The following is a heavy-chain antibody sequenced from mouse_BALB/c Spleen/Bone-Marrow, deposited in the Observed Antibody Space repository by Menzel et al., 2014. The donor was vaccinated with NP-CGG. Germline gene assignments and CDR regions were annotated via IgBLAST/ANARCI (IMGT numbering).Heavy chain of an antibody. CDR1: GFAFSSYT. V-gene: IGHV5-9*03. J-gene: IGHJ2*01. D-gene: IGHD2-10*02. CDR2: ISSGGGNT. Sequence: EVKLVESGGGLVKPGGSLKLSCAASGFAFSSYTMSWVRQTPEKRLEWVATISSGGGNTYYPDSVKGRFTISRDNAKNNLYLQMSSLRSEDTALYYCARCGYGIYYYFDYWGQGTTLTVSS. CDR3: ARCGYGIYYYFDY.